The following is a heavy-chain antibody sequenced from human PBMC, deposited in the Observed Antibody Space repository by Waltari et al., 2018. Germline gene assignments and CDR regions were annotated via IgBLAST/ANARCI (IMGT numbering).Heavy chain of an antibody. CDR3: ARQIGSRRGGWYFDF. V-gene: IGHV4-39*01. D-gene: IGHD2-15*01. Sequence: QPQLQESGPGLLRPSETLSVTCTVPPDSLSTPGLFSGWIPPPPGKGLEWVGSRFSPGTSFINPSLKSQVTMSMDTSKNAFSLKVLSVTATDTAVYYCARQIGSRRGGWYFDFWGRGTLVTVSS. CDR2: RFSPGTS. J-gene: IGHJ2*01. CDR1: PDSLSTPGLF.